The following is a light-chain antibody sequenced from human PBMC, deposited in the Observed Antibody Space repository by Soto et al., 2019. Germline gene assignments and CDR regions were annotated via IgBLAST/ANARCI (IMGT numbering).Light chain of an antibody. CDR2: GNS. Sequence: QLVLTQPPSVSGAPGQRVTISCTGSSSNIGAGYDVRWYQQLPGTAPKLLIYGNSNRPSGVPDRFSGSKSGTSASLAITGLQAEDEADYYCQSYDSSLSVVVFGGGTKLTVL. CDR1: SSNIGAGYD. V-gene: IGLV1-40*01. CDR3: QSYDSSLSVVV. J-gene: IGLJ2*01.